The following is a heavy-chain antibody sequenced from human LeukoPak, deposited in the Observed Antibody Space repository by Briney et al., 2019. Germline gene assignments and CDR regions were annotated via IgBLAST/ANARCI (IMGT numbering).Heavy chain of an antibody. CDR3: ARRDAWTGGPRFDY. CDR1: GGSINSSSYY. Sequence: SETLSLTCTVSGGSINSSSYYWGWIRQPPGKGLEWIGSIYYSGSTYYNPSLKSRVTISVDTSKNQFSLKLSSVTAADTAVYYCARRDAWTGGPRFDYWGQGTLVTVSS. V-gene: IGHV4-39*01. J-gene: IGHJ4*02. CDR2: IYYSGST. D-gene: IGHD3-16*01.